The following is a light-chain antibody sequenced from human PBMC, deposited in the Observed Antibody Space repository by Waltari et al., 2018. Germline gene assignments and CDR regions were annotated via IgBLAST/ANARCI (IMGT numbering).Light chain of an antibody. CDR3: LQDYTTPLT. Sequence: DIQMNQSPSSLSASVGDRVNVTCRASQGINKELSWYQQKPGKAPTLLIHAASSLQTGVSSRFSGSGSGTDFTLTISSLQPEDVATYYCLQDYTTPLTFGQGTKVEIK. CDR1: QGINKE. V-gene: IGKV1-17*01. CDR2: AAS. J-gene: IGKJ1*01.